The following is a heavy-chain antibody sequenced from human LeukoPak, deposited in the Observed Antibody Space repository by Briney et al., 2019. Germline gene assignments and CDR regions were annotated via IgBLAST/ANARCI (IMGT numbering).Heavy chain of an antibody. CDR3: ARRYYDTTGYAFDI. D-gene: IGHD3-22*01. V-gene: IGHV3-21*01. Sequence: TGGSLRLSCVASGFTFNTYTMNWVRQAPGKGLEWISCVGRDGSIHYADSVKGRITISRDNAKNSLFLQMNSLRAEDTAIYYCARRYYDTTGYAFDIWGQGTMVTVSS. CDR1: GFTFNTYT. CDR2: VGRDGSI. J-gene: IGHJ3*02.